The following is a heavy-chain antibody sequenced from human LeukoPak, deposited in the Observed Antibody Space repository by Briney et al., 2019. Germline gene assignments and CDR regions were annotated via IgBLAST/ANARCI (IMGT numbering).Heavy chain of an antibody. CDR1: GFTVSSNY. CDR2: IYSGGST. Sequence: PGGSLRLSCAASGFTVSSNYMSWVRQAPGKGLEWVSVIYSGGSTYYADSVKGRFTISRDNSKNTLYLQMNSLRAEDTAVYYCARAAFGAKWFGDLGVDYSYGMDVWGQGTTVTVS. V-gene: IGHV3-53*01. CDR3: ARAAFGAKWFGDLGVDYSYGMDV. J-gene: IGHJ6*02. D-gene: IGHD3-10*01.